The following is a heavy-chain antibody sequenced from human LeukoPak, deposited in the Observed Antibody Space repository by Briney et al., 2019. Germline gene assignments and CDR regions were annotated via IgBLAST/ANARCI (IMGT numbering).Heavy chain of an antibody. D-gene: IGHD1-26*01. J-gene: IGHJ4*02. Sequence: GGSLRLSCTASGFTFSGSAMTWVRQAPGKGLEWVSAISDSGGDSIYTDSVKDRFTISRDNSKNTLYLQMNSLRAEDTAVYYCAKGGSYAPLDYWGQGTLVTVSS. V-gene: IGHV3-23*01. CDR2: ISDSGGDS. CDR3: AKGGSYAPLDY. CDR1: GFTFSGSA.